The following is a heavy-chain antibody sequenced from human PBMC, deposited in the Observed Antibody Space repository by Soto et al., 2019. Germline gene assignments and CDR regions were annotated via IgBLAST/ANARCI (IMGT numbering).Heavy chain of an antibody. CDR1: GLIFGACA. J-gene: IGHJ6*03. CDR3: TRDSFVVVPAGVFCYYMDV. D-gene: IGHD2-2*01. CDR2: IRSKAYGGTT. Sequence: LRLSCTASGLIFGACAMSWFLQAPGKGLEWVGFIRSKAYGGTTEYAASVKGRFTISRDDSKSIAYLQMNSLKTEDTAVYYCTRDSFVVVPAGVFCYYMDVWGKGTTVTVSS. V-gene: IGHV3-49*03.